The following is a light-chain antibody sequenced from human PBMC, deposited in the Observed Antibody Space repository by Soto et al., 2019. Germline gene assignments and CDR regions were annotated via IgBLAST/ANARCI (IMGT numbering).Light chain of an antibody. J-gene: IGKJ1*01. CDR1: QSISTW. V-gene: IGKV1-5*01. CDR2: DAS. CDR3: QQYNSYSGGT. Sequence: DIQMTQSPSTLSASVGARVPITCRASQSISTWLAWYQQKPGKAPKFLIYDASSLESGVPSRFSGSGSGAEFTLTISSLQPDDFATYYCQQYNSYSGGTFGQGTKVDIK.